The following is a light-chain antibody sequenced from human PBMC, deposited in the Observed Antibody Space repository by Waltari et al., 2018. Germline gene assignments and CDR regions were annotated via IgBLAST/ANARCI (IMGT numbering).Light chain of an antibody. CDR3: QQYFSTPPVT. J-gene: IGKJ4*01. CDR1: QSVLYSSNNKNY. CDR2: WAS. V-gene: IGKV4-1*01. Sequence: DIVMTQSPDSLAVSLGERATINCKSSQSVLYSSNNKNYLAWYQQKSGQPPKLLIYWASTRESWFPDRFSGSGSGTDFTLTISSLQAEDVAVYYCQQYFSTPPVTFGGGTKVEIK.